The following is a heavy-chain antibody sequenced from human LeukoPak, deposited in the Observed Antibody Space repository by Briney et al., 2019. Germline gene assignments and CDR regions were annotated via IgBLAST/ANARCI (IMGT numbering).Heavy chain of an antibody. CDR1: GGSISSSSYY. CDR2: IYYSGST. V-gene: IGHV4-39*01. CDR3: ASHYYDSSHFDY. Sequence: SETLSLTCTVSGGSISSSSYYWGWIRQPPGKGLEWIGSIYYSGSTYYNPSLKSRVTISVDTSKNQFSLKLSSVTAADTAVYYCASHYYDSSHFDYWGQGTLVAVSS. J-gene: IGHJ4*02. D-gene: IGHD3-22*01.